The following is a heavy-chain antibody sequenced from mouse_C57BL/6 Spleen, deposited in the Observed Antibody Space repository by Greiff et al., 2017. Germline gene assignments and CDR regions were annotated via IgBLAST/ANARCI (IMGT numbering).Heavy chain of an antibody. CDR2: IYPGGGYT. V-gene: IGHV1-63*01. J-gene: IGHJ2*01. Sequence: QVQLQQSGAELVRPGTSVKLSCKASGYTFTNYWIGWAKQRPGHGLEWIGDIYPGGGYTNYNEKVKGKATLTADKSSSTAYMQFSSLTSEDSAIYYCARGAAKANFDDWGQGTTLTVSS. CDR3: ARGAAKANFDD. D-gene: IGHD6-1*01. CDR1: GYTFTNYW.